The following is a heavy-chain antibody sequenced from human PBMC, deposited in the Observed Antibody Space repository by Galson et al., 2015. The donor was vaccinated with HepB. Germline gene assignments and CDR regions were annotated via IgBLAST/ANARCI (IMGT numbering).Heavy chain of an antibody. J-gene: IGHJ4*02. D-gene: IGHD5-18*01. CDR3: AKGIYSYGYPTSPFDY. Sequence: SLRLSCAASGFTFSSYAMSWVRQAPRKGLEWVSSVSGSGGSTYYADSVRGRCTISRDNSKNTLSLQMNSLGAEDTAVYYCAKGIYSYGYPTSPFDYWGQGILVTVSS. V-gene: IGHV3-23*01. CDR2: VSGSGGST. CDR1: GFTFSSYA.